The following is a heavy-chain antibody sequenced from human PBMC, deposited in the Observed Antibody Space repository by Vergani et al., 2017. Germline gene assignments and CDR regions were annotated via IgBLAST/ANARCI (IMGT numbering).Heavy chain of an antibody. V-gene: IGHV3-23*01. J-gene: IGHJ3*01. CDR3: AKAYLRLRGAFYL. CDR2: IPGSGSGP. D-gene: IGHD5/OR15-5a*01. CDR1: GFTFTSHA. Sequence: EVQLLESGGGLVQPGGSLRLSCAASGFTFTSHAMNWVRQAPGKGLEWVSGIPGSGSGPYYADSVKGRFTISRDNSKNTVDLQMNSLRAEDTAVYYCAKAYLRLRGAFYLWGQGTRVTVSS.